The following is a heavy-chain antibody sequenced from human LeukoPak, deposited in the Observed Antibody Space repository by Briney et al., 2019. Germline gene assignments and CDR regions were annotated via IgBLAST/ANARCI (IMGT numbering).Heavy chain of an antibody. V-gene: IGHV3-15*01. CDR2: IKSKTDGGTT. J-gene: IGHJ4*02. D-gene: IGHD2-2*01. CDR1: GFTFSNAW. Sequence: GGSLRLSCAASGFTFSNAWMSWVRQAPGKGLEWVGRIKSKTDGGTTDYAAPVKGRFTISRDDSKNTLYLQMNSLKTEDTAVYYCTTELVVVPAARREAYWGQGTLVTVSS. CDR3: TTELVVVPAARREAY.